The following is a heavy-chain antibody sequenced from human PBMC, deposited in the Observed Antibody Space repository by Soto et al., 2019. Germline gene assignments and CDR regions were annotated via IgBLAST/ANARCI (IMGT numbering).Heavy chain of an antibody. Sequence: GVSLRLSCAASGFTFSDHYMDWVRQAPGKGLEWVARSRNKANSYTTEYAAPVKGRVTISRDDSRNSLYLQMNSLKTEDTAVYYCARGIAVAPGAFDIWGQGTMVTVSS. D-gene: IGHD6-19*01. CDR2: SRNKANSYTT. CDR3: ARGIAVAPGAFDI. J-gene: IGHJ3*02. V-gene: IGHV3-72*01. CDR1: GFTFSDHY.